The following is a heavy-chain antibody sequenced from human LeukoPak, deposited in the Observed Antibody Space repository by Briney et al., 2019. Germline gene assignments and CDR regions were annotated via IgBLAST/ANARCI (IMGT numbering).Heavy chain of an antibody. CDR3: AGGDYYDSSGYYRESRGAFDI. D-gene: IGHD3-22*01. J-gene: IGHJ3*02. CDR2: IYHSGST. V-gene: IGHV4-30-2*01. Sequence: TSETLSLTCTVSGGSISSGGYYWSWIRQPPGKGLEWIGYIYHSGSTYYNPSLKSRVTISVDRSKNQFSLKLSSVTAADTAVYYCAGGDYYDSSGYYRESRGAFDIWGQGTMVTVSS. CDR1: GGSISSGGYY.